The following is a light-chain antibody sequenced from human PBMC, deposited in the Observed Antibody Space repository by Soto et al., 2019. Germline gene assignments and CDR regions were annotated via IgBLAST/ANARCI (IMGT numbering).Light chain of an antibody. J-gene: IGLJ3*02. V-gene: IGLV2-8*01. CDR2: EVT. CDR3: SSFASSNPWV. CDR1: SSDVGAYNY. Sequence: QSALTQPPSAYGSPGQSVTISCTGTSSDVGAYNYVSWYQQHAGKAPKLVIYEVTKRPSGVPDRFSGSKSANTASLTVSGLQAEDEADYYCSSFASSNPWVFGGGTKLTVL.